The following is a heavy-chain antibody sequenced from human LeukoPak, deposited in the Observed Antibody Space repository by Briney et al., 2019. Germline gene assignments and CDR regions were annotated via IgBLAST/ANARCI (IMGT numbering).Heavy chain of an antibody. V-gene: IGHV3-30*03. J-gene: IGHJ4*02. CDR2: ISYDGSNK. CDR3: ARGLYGGNSGVDY. D-gene: IGHD4-23*01. Sequence: GRSLRLSRAASGFTFSSYGMHWVRQAPGKGLEWVAVISYDGSNKYYADSVKGRFTISRDISENTLFLQMNSLRPEDTAVYYCARGLYGGNSGVDYWGQGALVSVSS. CDR1: GFTFSSYG.